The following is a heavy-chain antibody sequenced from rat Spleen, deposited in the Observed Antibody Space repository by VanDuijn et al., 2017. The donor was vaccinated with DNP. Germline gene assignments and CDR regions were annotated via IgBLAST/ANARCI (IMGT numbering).Heavy chain of an antibody. CDR2: IIYDGGGT. Sequence: EVQVVESGGGLVQPGKSLKLSCAASGFTFSDYNMAWVRQAPKKGLEWVATIIYDGGGTYYRDSVKGRFTISRDNAKSTLYLQMDSLRSEDTATYYCATEDYGYPFDYWGQGVMVTVSS. J-gene: IGHJ2*01. D-gene: IGHD1-7*01. V-gene: IGHV5S10*01. CDR1: GFTFSDYN. CDR3: ATEDYGYPFDY.